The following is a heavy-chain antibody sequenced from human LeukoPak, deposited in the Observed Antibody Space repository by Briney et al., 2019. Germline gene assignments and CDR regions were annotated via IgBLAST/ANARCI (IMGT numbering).Heavy chain of an antibody. Sequence: GSLRLSCEASGFTFSSYSMNWVRQPPGQGLEWIGEISLTGETNYNPSLNGRVTMSLDGSRNQLSLTLTSVTAADTAIYYCSRESGAFCPFGYWGQGTLVIVPP. J-gene: IGHJ4*02. CDR2: ISLTGET. CDR3: SRESGAFCPFGY. CDR1: GFTFSSYSM. V-gene: IGHV4-4*02. D-gene: IGHD1-26*01.